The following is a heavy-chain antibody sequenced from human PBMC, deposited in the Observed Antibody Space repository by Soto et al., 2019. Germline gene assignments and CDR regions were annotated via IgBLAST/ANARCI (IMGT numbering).Heavy chain of an antibody. J-gene: IGHJ4*02. CDR3: ARDPGYAGSYSFLDY. D-gene: IGHD1-26*01. CDR2: INPNSGGA. Sequence: ASVKVSCKASGYTFTGYYMHWVRQAPGQGLEWMGWINPNSGGANYAQKFQGRVTMTRDTPISTAYMELSRLRSDDTAVYYCARDPGYAGSYSFLDYWGQGTLVTVSS. V-gene: IGHV1-2*02. CDR1: GYTFTGYY.